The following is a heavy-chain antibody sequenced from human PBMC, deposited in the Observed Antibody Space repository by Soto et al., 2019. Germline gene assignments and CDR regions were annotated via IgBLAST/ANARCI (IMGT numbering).Heavy chain of an antibody. V-gene: IGHV5-51*01. CDR1: GYSFTSYW. CDR2: IYPGDSDT. Sequence: GESLKISCKGSGYSFTSYWIGSARQMPGKGLEWMGIIYPGDSDTRYSPSFQGQVTISADKSISTAYLQWSSLKASDTAMYYCAKTAAGGKNYYGMDVWGQGTTVTVSS. D-gene: IGHD6-13*01. J-gene: IGHJ6*02. CDR3: AKTAAGGKNYYGMDV.